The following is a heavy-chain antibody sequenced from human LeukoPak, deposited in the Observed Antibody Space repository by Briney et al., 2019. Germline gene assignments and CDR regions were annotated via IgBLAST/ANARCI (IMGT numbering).Heavy chain of an antibody. Sequence: GASVKVSYTASGYTFATYYLNWVRQAPGRGREWMGKIHPNYGFAYYAQKFQGRVTMPRDTSTSTVYMEVNSLTSDDRAVYYCARVLAYCTDSSCRGMDVWGQGTTVTVSS. CDR2: IHPNYGFA. J-gene: IGHJ6*02. V-gene: IGHV1-46*01. CDR3: ARVLAYCTDSSCRGMDV. D-gene: IGHD2-8*02. CDR1: GYTFATYY.